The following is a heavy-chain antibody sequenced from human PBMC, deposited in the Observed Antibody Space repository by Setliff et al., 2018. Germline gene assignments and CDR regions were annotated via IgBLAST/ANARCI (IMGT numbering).Heavy chain of an antibody. J-gene: IGHJ4*02. CDR3: ARDSGYYLYYFDY. D-gene: IGHD3-22*01. CDR1: GGSISSYY. Sequence: PSETLSLTCTVSGGSISSYYWSWIRQPAGKGLEWIGEIIHSGSTDYNPSLKSRVTISMDTSKNQFSLKLNSVTAADMAVYYCARDSGYYLYYFDYWGQGTPVTVSS. CDR2: IIHSGST. V-gene: IGHV4-4*07.